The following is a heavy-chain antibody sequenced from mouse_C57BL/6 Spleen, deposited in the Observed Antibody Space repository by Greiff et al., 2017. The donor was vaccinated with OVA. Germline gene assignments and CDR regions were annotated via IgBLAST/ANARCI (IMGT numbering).Heavy chain of an antibody. J-gene: IGHJ2*01. V-gene: IGHV1-7*01. CDR2: INPSSGYT. CDR3: ARHYDGQGFDY. D-gene: IGHD2-3*01. Sequence: QVHVKQSGAELAKPGASVKLSCKASGYTFTSYWMHWVKQRPGQGLEWIGYINPSSGYTKYNQKFKDKATLTADKSSSTAYMQLSSLTYEDSAVYYCARHYDGQGFDYWGQGTTLTVSS. CDR1: GYTFTSYW.